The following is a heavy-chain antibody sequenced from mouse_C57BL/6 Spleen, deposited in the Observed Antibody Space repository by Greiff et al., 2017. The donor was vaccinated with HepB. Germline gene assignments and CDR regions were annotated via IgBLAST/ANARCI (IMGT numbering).Heavy chain of an antibody. J-gene: IGHJ4*01. CDR1: GFSFNTYA. D-gene: IGHD3-2*02. V-gene: IGHV10-1*01. CDR2: IRSKSNNYAT. CDR3: VRYSSGNAMDY. Sequence: EVMLVESGGGLVQPKGSLKLSCAASGFSFNTYAMNWVRQAPGKGLEWVARIRSKSNNYATYYADSVKDRFTISRDDSESMLYLQMNNLKTEDTAMYYCVRYSSGNAMDYWGQGTSVTVSS.